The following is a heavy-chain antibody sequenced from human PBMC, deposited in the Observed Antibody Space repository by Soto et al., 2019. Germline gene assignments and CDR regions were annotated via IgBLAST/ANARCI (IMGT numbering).Heavy chain of an antibody. J-gene: IGHJ4*02. D-gene: IGHD5-18*01. V-gene: IGHV4-59*01. CDR3: ARVARGYSYGFLDFDY. Sequence: SETLSLTCTVSGGSISSYYWSWIRQPPGKGLEWIGYIYYSGSTNYNPSLKSRVTISVDTSKNQFSLKLSSVTAADTAVYYCARVARGYSYGFLDFDYWGQGTLVTSP. CDR2: IYYSGST. CDR1: GGSISSYY.